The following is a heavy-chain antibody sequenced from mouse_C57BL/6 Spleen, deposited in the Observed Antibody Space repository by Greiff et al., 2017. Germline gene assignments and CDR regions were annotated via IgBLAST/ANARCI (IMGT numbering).Heavy chain of an antibody. CDR1: GYTFTSYW. CDR2: IDPSDSYT. J-gene: IGHJ1*03. D-gene: IGHD2-3*01. CDR3: ARNSIYDGYFDV. Sequence: QVQLQQPGAELVMPGASVKLSCKASGYTFTSYWMHWVKQRPGQGLEWIGEIDPSDSYTNYNQKFKGKSTLTVDKSSSTAYMQLSSLTSEDSAVYYCARNSIYDGYFDVWGTGTTVTVSS. V-gene: IGHV1-69*01.